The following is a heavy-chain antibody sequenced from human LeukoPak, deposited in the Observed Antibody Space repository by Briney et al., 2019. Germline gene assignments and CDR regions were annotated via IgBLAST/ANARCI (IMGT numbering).Heavy chain of an antibody. Sequence: ASVKVSCKASGYTFTGYYMHWVRQAPGQGLEWMGWINPNSGGTNYAQKFQGRVTMTRDTSISTAYMELSRLRSDDTAVHYCARDTETYCSGGSCYSAYFQHWGQGTLVTVSS. CDR3: ARDTETYCSGGSCYSAYFQH. D-gene: IGHD2-15*01. V-gene: IGHV1-2*02. CDR1: GYTFTGYY. CDR2: INPNSGGT. J-gene: IGHJ1*01.